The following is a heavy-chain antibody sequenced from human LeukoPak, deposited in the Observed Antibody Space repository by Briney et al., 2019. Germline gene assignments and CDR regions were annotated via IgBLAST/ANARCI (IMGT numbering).Heavy chain of an antibody. Sequence: GASVKVSCKASGYTFTGYYMHRVRQAPGQGLEWMGWRSIYNGNTDYKLQGRVTMTTDTSTSTAYMEVRSLRSDDTAVYYCARGGPFPSGSSSREYYLDYWGQGTLVTVSS. CDR2: RSIYNGNT. D-gene: IGHD6-6*01. V-gene: IGHV1-18*04. J-gene: IGHJ4*02. CDR1: GYTFTGYY. CDR3: ARGGPFPSGSSSREYYLDY.